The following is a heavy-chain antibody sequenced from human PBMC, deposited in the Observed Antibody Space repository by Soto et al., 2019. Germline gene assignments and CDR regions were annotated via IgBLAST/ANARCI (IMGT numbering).Heavy chain of an antibody. V-gene: IGHV4-59*01. CDR2: IYYSGST. CDR1: GGSISSYY. Sequence: SETLSLTCTVSGGSISSYYWSCILQPPGKGLEWIGYIYYSGSTNYNPSLKSRVTISVDTSKNQFSLKMSSVTAADTAVYYCARSPKSTIFGVVRKNWFDPWGQGTLVTVSS. CDR3: ARSPKSTIFGVVRKNWFDP. J-gene: IGHJ5*02. D-gene: IGHD3-3*01.